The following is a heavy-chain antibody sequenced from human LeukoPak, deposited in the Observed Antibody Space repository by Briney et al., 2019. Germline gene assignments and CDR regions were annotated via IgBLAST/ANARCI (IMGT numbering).Heavy chain of an antibody. J-gene: IGHJ4*02. CDR1: GFTFSSYA. V-gene: IGHV3-30-3*01. CDR2: ISYDGSNK. Sequence: GGSLRLSCAASGFTFSSYAMHWVRQAPGKGLEWVAVISYDGSNKYYAGSVKGRFTISRDNSKNTLYLQMNSLRAEDTAVYYCARDSSGSPDYWGQGTLVTVSS. CDR3: ARDSSGSPDY. D-gene: IGHD6-19*01.